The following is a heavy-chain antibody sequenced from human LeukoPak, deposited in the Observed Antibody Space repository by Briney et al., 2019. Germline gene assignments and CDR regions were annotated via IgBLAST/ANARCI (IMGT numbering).Heavy chain of an antibody. Sequence: GGSLRLSCAASGFTFSSYGMHWVRQAPGKGLEWVAVISYDGSKKYYADSVKGRFTISRDNSKNTLYLQMNSLRAEDTAVYYCAKPPAYSSGWYLGNAFDIWGQGTMVTVSS. CDR2: ISYDGSKK. J-gene: IGHJ3*02. CDR1: GFTFSSYG. CDR3: AKPPAYSSGWYLGNAFDI. D-gene: IGHD6-19*01. V-gene: IGHV3-30*18.